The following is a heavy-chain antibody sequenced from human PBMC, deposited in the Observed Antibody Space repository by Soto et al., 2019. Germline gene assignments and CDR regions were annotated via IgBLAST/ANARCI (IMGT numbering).Heavy chain of an antibody. J-gene: IGHJ6*04. CDR1: GGSISSYY. V-gene: IGHV4-59*01. Sequence: SETLSLTCTVSGGSISSYYWSWIRQPPGKGLEWIGYIYYSGSTNYNPSLKSRVTISVDTSKDQFSLKLSSVTAADTAVYYCARARTTYMDVWGKGTTVTVSS. D-gene: IGHD4-4*01. CDR3: ARARTTYMDV. CDR2: IYYSGST.